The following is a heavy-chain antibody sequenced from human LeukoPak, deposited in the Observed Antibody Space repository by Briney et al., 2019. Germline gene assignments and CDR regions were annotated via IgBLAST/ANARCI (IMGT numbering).Heavy chain of an antibody. CDR2: IYYSGST. D-gene: IGHD4-23*01. CDR3: VRPNYGGDSWARGDY. J-gene: IGHJ4*02. Sequence: VKPSETLSLTCTVSGGSISSSSYYWGWVRQPPGKGREWIGSIYYSGSTYYNPSLKSRVNISVDTSKSQFSLKLSSVTAAHPAVYYCVRPNYGGDSWARGDYWGQGTLVTVSS. V-gene: IGHV4-39*01. CDR1: GGSISSSSYY.